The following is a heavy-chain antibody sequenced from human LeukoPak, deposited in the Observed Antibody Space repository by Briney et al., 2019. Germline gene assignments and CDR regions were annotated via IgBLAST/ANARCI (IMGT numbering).Heavy chain of an antibody. D-gene: IGHD4-17*01. CDR2: IIPIFGTA. CDR3: ARGATTVTTDYYYYYYMDV. V-gene: IGHV1-69*13. J-gene: IGHJ6*03. Sequence: SVKVSCKASGGTFSSYAISWVRQAPGQGLEWMGGIIPIFGTANYAQKFQGRVTITADESTSTAYMELNSLRSEDTAVYYCARGATTVTTDYYYYYYMDVWGKGTTVTISS. CDR1: GGTFSSYA.